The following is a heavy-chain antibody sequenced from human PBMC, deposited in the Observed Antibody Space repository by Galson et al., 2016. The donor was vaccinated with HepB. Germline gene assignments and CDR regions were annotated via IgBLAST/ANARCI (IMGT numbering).Heavy chain of an antibody. Sequence: PALVKPTQTLTLTCTFSGFSLTTSGVGVGWIRQPPGRALEWLTLIFWDDDKRYNPSLESRLTIAKDTSKNQVVLSMANVDPVDTATYYCAHLYYGMDVWGQGTTVTVSS. CDR1: GFSLTTSGVG. CDR3: AHLYYGMDV. V-gene: IGHV2-5*02. CDR2: IFWDDDK. J-gene: IGHJ6*02.